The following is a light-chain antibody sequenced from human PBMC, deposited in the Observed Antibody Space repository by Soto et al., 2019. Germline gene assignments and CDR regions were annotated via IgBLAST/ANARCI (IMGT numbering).Light chain of an antibody. J-gene: IGKJ1*01. CDR3: QQRYQWLT. CDR2: DAS. V-gene: IGKV3-11*01. Sequence: EIVLTQSPATLSLSPGERATLSCRASQSIYDYVAWYQQKPGQAPRLLLYDASNRATGIPARFSGSGSGTDFTLNISSLEPEDFAIYYCQQRYQWLTFGQGTKVDIK. CDR1: QSIYDY.